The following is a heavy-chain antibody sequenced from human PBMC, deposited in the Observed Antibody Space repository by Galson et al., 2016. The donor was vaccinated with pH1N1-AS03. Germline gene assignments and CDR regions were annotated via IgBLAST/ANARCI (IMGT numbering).Heavy chain of an antibody. V-gene: IGHV3-23*01. J-gene: IGHJ3*02. Sequence: SLRLSCAASGFAVRANAMSWVRQAPGKGLEWVSAIDGGRENTHHADSVKGRFTISRDNSKNTLYLQMNSLRPEDTAIYYCAKYSDSDEAFDIWGQGTMVTVSS. CDR2: IDGGRENT. D-gene: IGHD4-11*01. CDR3: AKYSDSDEAFDI. CDR1: GFAVRANA.